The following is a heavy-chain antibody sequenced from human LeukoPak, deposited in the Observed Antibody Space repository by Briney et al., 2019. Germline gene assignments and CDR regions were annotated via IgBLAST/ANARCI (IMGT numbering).Heavy chain of an antibody. D-gene: IGHD3-22*01. Sequence: GGSLRLSCAASGFTFSSYAMSWVRQAPGKGLEWVSAISGSGGSTYYADSVKGRFTISRDNSKNTLYLQMNSLRAEDTAEYYCAKSRNQYYYDSSGRGEFDYWGQGTLVTVSS. CDR3: AKSRNQYYYDSSGRGEFDY. CDR1: GFTFSSYA. J-gene: IGHJ4*02. CDR2: ISGSGGST. V-gene: IGHV3-23*01.